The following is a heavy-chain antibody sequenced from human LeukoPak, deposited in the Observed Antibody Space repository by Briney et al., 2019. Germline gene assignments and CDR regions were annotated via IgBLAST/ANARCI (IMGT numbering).Heavy chain of an antibody. Sequence: ASVKVSCKASGYTFTDYYIHWVRQAPGQGLEWMGWINPNSGGTNYAQKFQGRVTMTRDTSISTAYMELSRLRSDDTAVYYCASPADILTGYFNFDYWGQGTLVTVSS. CDR2: INPNSGGT. J-gene: IGHJ4*02. V-gene: IGHV1-2*02. CDR1: GYTFTDYY. D-gene: IGHD3-9*01. CDR3: ASPADILTGYFNFDY.